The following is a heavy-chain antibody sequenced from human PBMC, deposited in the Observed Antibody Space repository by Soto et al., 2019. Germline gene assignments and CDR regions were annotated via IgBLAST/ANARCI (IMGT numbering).Heavy chain of an antibody. CDR2: IYYSGST. CDR3: ARHTPAISISDH. J-gene: IGHJ4*02. CDR1: GGSISSSSYY. D-gene: IGHD2-15*01. V-gene: IGHV4-39*01. Sequence: QLQLQESGPGLVKPSETLSLTCTVSGGSISSSSYYWGWIRQPPGKGLEWIGSIYYSGSTYYNPSLKNRVTIAVDTSQNQFSLKLSSVTAADTAVYYCARHTPAISISDHWGQGTLVTVSS.